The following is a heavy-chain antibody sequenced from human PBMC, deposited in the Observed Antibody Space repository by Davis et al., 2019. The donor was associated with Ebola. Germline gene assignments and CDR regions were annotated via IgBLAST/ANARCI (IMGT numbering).Heavy chain of an antibody. CDR3: SRGDYAGSSFDY. V-gene: IGHV4-59*08. D-gene: IGHD4-23*01. Sequence: MPSETLSLTCSVSGGSISTYYWNWIRQPPGKGLEWIGCMQYNGSPIYNPSLESRVTLSVDRSKNQFSLKLTSVTATDTAVYYCSRGDYAGSSFDYWGQGALVTVSS. CDR2: MQYNGSP. J-gene: IGHJ4*02. CDR1: GGSISTYY.